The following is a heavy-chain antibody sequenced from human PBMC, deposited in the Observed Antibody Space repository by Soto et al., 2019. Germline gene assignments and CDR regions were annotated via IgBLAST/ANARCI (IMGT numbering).Heavy chain of an antibody. CDR3: AKDTEMEARTPEH. CDR2: ISGGGDST. Sequence: GGSLRLSCAASGFTFSSYAMTWVRQAPGKGLEWVSAISGGGDSTFYGNSVKGRFTISRDNSKSTLFLQMNSLRAEDTAVYYCAKDTEMEARTPEHWGQGILVTVSS. J-gene: IGHJ1*01. V-gene: IGHV3-23*01. D-gene: IGHD6-6*01. CDR1: GFTFSSYA.